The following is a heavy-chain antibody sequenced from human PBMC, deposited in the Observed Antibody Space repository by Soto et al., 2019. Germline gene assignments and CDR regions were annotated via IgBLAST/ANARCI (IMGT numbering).Heavy chain of an antibody. Sequence: QVQLVESGGGVVQPGRSLRLSCAASGFTFSSYGMHWVRQAPGKGLEWVAVISDDGSNKYYADSVKGRFTISRDNSKNTLYLQMNSLRAEDTAVYYCATDPEGYWGQGTLVTFSS. J-gene: IGHJ4*02. CDR3: ATDPEGY. V-gene: IGHV3-30*03. CDR1: GFTFSSYG. CDR2: ISDDGSNK.